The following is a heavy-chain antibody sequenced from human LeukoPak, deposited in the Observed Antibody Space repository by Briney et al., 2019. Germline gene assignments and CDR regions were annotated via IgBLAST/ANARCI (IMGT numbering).Heavy chain of an antibody. CDR2: IGDRT. D-gene: IGHD5-12*01. Sequence: PGGSLGLSCAASGFAFNSYAMSWGRQAPGRGLEWVSTIGDRTYYADSVQGRFTISRDNSKNTLYLQMNSLRAEDTAVYYCAKGRATGGFDYWGQGTLVTVSS. J-gene: IGHJ4*02. CDR3: AKGRATGGFDY. CDR1: GFAFNSYA. V-gene: IGHV3-23*01.